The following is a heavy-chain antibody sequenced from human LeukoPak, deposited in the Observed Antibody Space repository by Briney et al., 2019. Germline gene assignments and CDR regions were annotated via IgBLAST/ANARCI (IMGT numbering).Heavy chain of an antibody. Sequence: SETLSLTCTVSSVSMSTSSYYWGWIRQPPGKGLEWIGSIYYSGSTYYNPSLKSRVTMSVDTPKNRFSLKVSSVTAADTAVYYCARHIAASRYCSTTTCYSADHWSQGTLVTVSS. D-gene: IGHD2-2*01. CDR2: IYYSGST. V-gene: IGHV4-39*01. J-gene: IGHJ4*02. CDR3: ARHIAASRYCSTTTCYSADH. CDR1: SVSMSTSSYY.